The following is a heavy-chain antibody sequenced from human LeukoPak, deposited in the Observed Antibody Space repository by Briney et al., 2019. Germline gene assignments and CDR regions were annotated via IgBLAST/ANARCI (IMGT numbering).Heavy chain of an antibody. CDR2: IHPGDSDT. D-gene: IGHD3-3*01. CDR3: ARSPFYYFDY. CDR1: GYSFTSYW. J-gene: IGHJ4*02. V-gene: IGHV5-51*01. Sequence: GESLKISCKGFGYSFTSYWIGWGRQLPGKGLELMGIIHPGDSDTRYSPSFQGQVTISVDKSISTAYLQWSSLKASDTAMFYCARSPFYYFDYWGQGTLVTVPS.